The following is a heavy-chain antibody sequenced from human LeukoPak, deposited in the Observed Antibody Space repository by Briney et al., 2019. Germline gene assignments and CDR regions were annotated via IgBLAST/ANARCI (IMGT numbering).Heavy chain of an antibody. V-gene: IGHV3-20*04. CDR2: INWKGGST. D-gene: IGHD6-19*01. J-gene: IGHJ4*02. CDR3: ARDRASAVAAFFDY. CDR1: GFSFADYG. Sequence: RGSLRLSCAPSGFSFADYGMSWVRPAQGKGLEWVSGINWKGGSTGYVDSVKIRFTITRDNAKNALYLQMNSMRGEDTAFYYCARDRASAVAAFFDYWGQGTLVTVSS.